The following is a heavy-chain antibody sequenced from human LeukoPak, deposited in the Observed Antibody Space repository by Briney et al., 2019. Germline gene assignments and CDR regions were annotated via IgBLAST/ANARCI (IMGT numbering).Heavy chain of an antibody. CDR1: GGSFSGYY. D-gene: IGHD3-10*01. V-gene: IGHV4-34*01. CDR2: IYYSGTT. Sequence: SETLSLTCAVYGGSFSGYYWSWIRQPPGKGLEWIGSIYYSGTTHYNPSLESRVTISVDTSKNQFSLKLASVTAADTAVYYCASSPRGLWFGELYEYFQHWGQGTLVTVSS. J-gene: IGHJ1*01. CDR3: ASSPRGLWFGELYEYFQH.